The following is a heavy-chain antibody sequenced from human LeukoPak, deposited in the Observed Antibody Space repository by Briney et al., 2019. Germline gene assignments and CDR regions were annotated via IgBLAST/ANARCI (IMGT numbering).Heavy chain of an antibody. V-gene: IGHV1-2*02. CDR1: GYTFTGYY. CDR3: ASPLDLAAAGNYFDY. CDR2: INPNSGGT. D-gene: IGHD6-13*01. J-gene: IGHJ4*02. Sequence: ASVKVSCKASGYTFTGYYMHWVRQAPGQGLEWMGWINPNSGGTNYAQKFQGRVTMTRDTSISTAYMELSRLRSDDTAVYYCASPLDLAAAGNYFDYWGQGTLVTVSS.